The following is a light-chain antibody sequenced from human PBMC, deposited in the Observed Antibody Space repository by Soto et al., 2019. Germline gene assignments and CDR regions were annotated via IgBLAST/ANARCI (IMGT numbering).Light chain of an antibody. CDR3: QAYDYSLTASV. Sequence: QSVLTQPPSVSGAPGQRVTISCTGNSSNLGAXXDVHWYQQLPGAAPKLVIFGNRNRPSGVPERFSGSKSGTSASLAITGLQAEDEADYYCQAYDYSLTASVFGGGTKLTVL. J-gene: IGLJ3*02. CDR1: SSNLGAXXD. CDR2: GNR. V-gene: IGLV1-40*01.